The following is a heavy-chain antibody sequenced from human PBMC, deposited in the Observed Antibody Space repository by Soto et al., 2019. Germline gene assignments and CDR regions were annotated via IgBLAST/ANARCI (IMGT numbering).Heavy chain of an antibody. CDR2: ISYDGSNK. V-gene: IGHV3-30*03. CDR1: GFIFSIYG. J-gene: IGHJ4*02. CDR3: AASAHGSGGSSLDY. Sequence: QVQLVESGGGVVQPGRSPRLSCAASGFIFSIYGMHWVRQAPGKGLEWVAVISYDGSNKDYADSAKGRFTISRDNSKNTLYLQMHSLRAEDTAVYYCAASAHGSGGSSLDYWGQGTLVTVSS. D-gene: IGHD2-15*01.